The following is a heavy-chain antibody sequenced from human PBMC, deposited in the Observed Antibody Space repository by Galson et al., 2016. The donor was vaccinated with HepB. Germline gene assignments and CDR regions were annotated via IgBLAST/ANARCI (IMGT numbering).Heavy chain of an antibody. CDR1: GGPISGFY. V-gene: IGHV4-59*12. J-gene: IGHJ4*02. CDR3: ARKRVAFDY. Sequence: SETLSLTCTVSGGPISGFYWSWVRQSPVRGLEWIGYIHYRGRTNYNASLKSRVTISLDTSKNQFSLRLSSVTTADTAIYYCARKRVAFDYWGQGSLVTVSP. CDR2: IHYRGRT.